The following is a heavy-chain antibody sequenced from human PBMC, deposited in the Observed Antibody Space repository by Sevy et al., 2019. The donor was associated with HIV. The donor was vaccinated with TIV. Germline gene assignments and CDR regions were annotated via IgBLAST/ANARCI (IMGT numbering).Heavy chain of an antibody. CDR3: AREGCTKPHDY. CDR2: LSFGCGRI. V-gene: IGHV3-23*01. CDR1: GFTFSKYS. J-gene: IGHJ4*02. Sequence: GGSLRLSCAASGFTFSKYSMSGVRQAPGKGLEWVSTLSFGCGRINYADSVKGRFTISRDDSKNTLYLQMNSLRADDTAVYYCAREGCTKPHDYWGQGTLVTVSS. D-gene: IGHD2-8*01.